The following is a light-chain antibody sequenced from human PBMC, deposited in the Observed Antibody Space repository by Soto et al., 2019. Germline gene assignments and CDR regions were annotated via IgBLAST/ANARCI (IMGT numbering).Light chain of an antibody. Sequence: QSVLTQPASVSGSPGQSITISCTGTSSDVGNSNLVSWYQHHPDKPPKLVIYEATKRPSGVSSRFSGSKSGNTASLTISGLQAEDEADYYCCSYSTTTSMIFGGGTKLTVL. V-gene: IGLV2-23*01. J-gene: IGLJ2*01. CDR2: EAT. CDR3: CSYSTTTSMI. CDR1: SSDVGNSNL.